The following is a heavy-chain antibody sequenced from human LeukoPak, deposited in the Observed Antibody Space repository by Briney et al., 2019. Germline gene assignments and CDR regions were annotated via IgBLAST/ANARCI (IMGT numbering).Heavy chain of an antibody. D-gene: IGHD6-13*01. Sequence: PGGSLRLSCAASGFTFTNYWMSWVRQAPGKGLELVANIKQDRSEKYYVDSVKGRFTISRDNAKNSLYLQMNSLRTEDTALYYCAGARGAAALDYWGQGTLVTVSS. CDR1: GFTFTNYW. V-gene: IGHV3-7*03. CDR2: IKQDRSEK. J-gene: IGHJ4*02. CDR3: AGARGAAALDY.